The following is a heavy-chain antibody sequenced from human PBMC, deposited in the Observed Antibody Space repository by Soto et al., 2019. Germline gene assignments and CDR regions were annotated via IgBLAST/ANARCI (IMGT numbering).Heavy chain of an antibody. D-gene: IGHD1-1*01. J-gene: IGHJ4*02. CDR1: GGSISSYY. CDR3: ASQLESTTYFDY. V-gene: IGHV4-59*08. CDR2: IYYSGST. Sequence: PSETLSITCTVSGGSISSYYWSWIRQPPGKGLEWIGYIYYSGSTNYNPSLKSRVTISVDTSKNQFSLRLPSVTAADTAVFYCASQLESTTYFDYWGRGTLVTVSS.